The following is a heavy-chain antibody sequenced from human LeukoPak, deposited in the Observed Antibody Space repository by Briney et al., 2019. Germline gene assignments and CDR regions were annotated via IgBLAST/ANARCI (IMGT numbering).Heavy chain of an antibody. V-gene: IGHV4-30-2*01. Sequence: PSETLSLTCAVSGGSISSGGYSWSWIRQPPGKGLEWIGYIYHSGSTYYNPSLKSRVTISVDRSKNQFSLKLSSVTAADTAVYYCARGSRSNYYGSGSYRYYFDYWGQGTLVTVSS. D-gene: IGHD3-10*01. CDR1: GGSISSGGYS. CDR2: IYHSGST. CDR3: ARGSRSNYYGSGSYRYYFDY. J-gene: IGHJ4*02.